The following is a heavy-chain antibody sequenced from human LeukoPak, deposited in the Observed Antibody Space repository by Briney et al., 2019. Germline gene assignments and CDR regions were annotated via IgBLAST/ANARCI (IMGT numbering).Heavy chain of an antibody. Sequence: GESLQISCKGSGYSFTSHWIGWVRQMPGKGLEWMGIIYPGDSDTRYSPSFQGQVTISADKSISTAYLQWSSLKASDTAMYYCARHVTMVRGIIFYYYGMDVWGQGTTVTVSS. V-gene: IGHV5-51*01. D-gene: IGHD3-10*01. CDR3: ARHVTMVRGIIFYYYGMDV. CDR2: IYPGDSDT. J-gene: IGHJ6*02. CDR1: GYSFTSHW.